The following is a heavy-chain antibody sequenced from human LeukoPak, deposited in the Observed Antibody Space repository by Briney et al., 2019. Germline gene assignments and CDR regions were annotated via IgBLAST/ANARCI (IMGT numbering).Heavy chain of an antibody. D-gene: IGHD1-1*01. J-gene: IGHJ4*02. CDR1: AYTFTGYY. Sequence: GASVKVSCKASAYTFTGYYMHWVRQAPGQGLEWMGWINTNNVNRNYAQKLQGRVTMTTDTSTNTAYMELMSLTSDDTAVYYCARAGQLDYRGQGTLVTVSS. CDR2: INTNNVNR. CDR3: ARAGQLDY. V-gene: IGHV1-18*04.